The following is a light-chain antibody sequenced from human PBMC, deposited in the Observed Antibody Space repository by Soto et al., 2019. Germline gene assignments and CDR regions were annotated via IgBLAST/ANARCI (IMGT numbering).Light chain of an antibody. J-gene: IGKJ4*01. Sequence: DIQMTQSPSSLSASVGDRVTITCRASQSISSYLNWYQQKPGKAPKLLIYAASSLQSGVPSRFSGSGSGTDFTLTISSLQPEDFATYYCQQYYNYPLTFGGGTKV. CDR3: QQYYNYPLT. V-gene: IGKV1-39*01. CDR1: QSISSY. CDR2: AAS.